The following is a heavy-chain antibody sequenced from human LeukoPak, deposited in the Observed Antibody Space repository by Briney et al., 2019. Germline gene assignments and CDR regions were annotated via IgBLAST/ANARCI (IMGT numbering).Heavy chain of an antibody. J-gene: IGHJ4*02. D-gene: IGHD6-6*01. CDR2: ISWNSGSI. CDR3: ARIGYSSSSNDY. Sequence: GGSLRLSCAASGFTFDDYAMHWVRQAPGKGLEWVSGISWNSGSIGYADSMKGRFTISRDNARNSLFLQMNSLRVEDTAVYYCARIGYSSSSNDYWGQGTLVTVSS. V-gene: IGHV3-9*01. CDR1: GFTFDDYA.